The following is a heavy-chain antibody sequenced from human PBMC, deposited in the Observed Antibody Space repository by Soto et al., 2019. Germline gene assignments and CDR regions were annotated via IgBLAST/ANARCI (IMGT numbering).Heavy chain of an antibody. J-gene: IGHJ6*02. CDR2: IYYSGTT. CDR3: ARDRLMATSGTARYYYGLDV. CDR1: VGSIRIGVYY. Sequence: SETLSVPCTISVGSIRIGVYYSTWIRHFPGKGMEWIGNIYYSGTTYYNPSLKSRLTMSVDTSKNQFSLRLNSVTAADTAMYFCARDRLMATSGTARYYYGLDVWGQGTTVTVSS. D-gene: IGHD5-12*01. V-gene: IGHV4-31*03.